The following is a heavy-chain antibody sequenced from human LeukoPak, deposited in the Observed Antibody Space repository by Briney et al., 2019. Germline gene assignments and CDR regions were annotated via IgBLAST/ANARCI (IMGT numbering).Heavy chain of an antibody. J-gene: IGHJ4*02. CDR2: IYYNGNT. CDR1: GGSMTHYF. CDR3: AGDPSSDGGYFDY. Sequence: SETLSLTCTASGGSMTHYFWNWIRQSPGKGLEYIGYIYYNGNTNYNPSLQSRVTISVDTSKNQFSLKLSSVTAAHTAVYYCAGDPSSDGGYFDYWGQGILVTVSS. V-gene: IGHV4-59*01. D-gene: IGHD3-16*01.